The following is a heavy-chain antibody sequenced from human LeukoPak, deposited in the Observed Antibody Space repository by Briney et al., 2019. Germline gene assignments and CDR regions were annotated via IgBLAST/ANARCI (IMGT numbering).Heavy chain of an antibody. J-gene: IGHJ3*02. CDR3: ASNWNYFYSSGAFDI. CDR2: INPNSGGT. D-gene: IGHD1-7*01. Sequence: ASVKVSCKASGYTFTGYYMHWVRQAPGQGLEWMGRINPNSGGTNYAQKFQGRVTMTRDTSISTAYMELSRLRSDDTAVYYCASNWNYFYSSGAFDIWGQGTMVTVSS. CDR1: GYTFTGYY. V-gene: IGHV1-2*06.